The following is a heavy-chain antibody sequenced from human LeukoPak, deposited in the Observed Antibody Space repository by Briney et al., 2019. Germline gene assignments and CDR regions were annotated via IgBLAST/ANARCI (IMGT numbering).Heavy chain of an antibody. CDR1: GFTFSSYA. Sequence: PGGSLRLSCAASGFTFSSYAMSWVRQAPGKGLEWVSDISGRGDSTYYTESVKGRFTISRDNSKNTLYLQMTSLRAEDTAVYYCAKDRQPITMILVAGGAFDIWGQGTMVTVSS. J-gene: IGHJ3*02. D-gene: IGHD3-22*01. CDR2: ISGRGDST. V-gene: IGHV3-23*01. CDR3: AKDRQPITMILVAGGAFDI.